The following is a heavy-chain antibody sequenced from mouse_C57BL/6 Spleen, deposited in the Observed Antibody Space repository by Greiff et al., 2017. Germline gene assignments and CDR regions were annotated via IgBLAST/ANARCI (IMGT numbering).Heavy chain of an antibody. J-gene: IGHJ3*01. D-gene: IGHD2-4*01. V-gene: IGHV1-20*01. CDR2: INPYNGDT. CDR1: GYSFTGYF. CDR3: ARASYDYDGDLAWFAY. Sequence: VQLKESGPELVKPGDSVKISCKASGYSFTGYFMNWVMQSHGKSLEWIGRINPYNGDTFYNQKFKGKATLTVDKSSSTAHMELRSLTSEDAAVYYCARASYDYDGDLAWFAYWGQGTLVTVSA.